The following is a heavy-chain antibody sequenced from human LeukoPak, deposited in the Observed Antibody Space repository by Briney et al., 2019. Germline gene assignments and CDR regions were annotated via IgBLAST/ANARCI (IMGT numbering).Heavy chain of an antibody. CDR1: GGSISSGDYY. CDR3: ARQEATVSSNWFDP. Sequence: SQTLSLTCTVSGGSISSGDYYWSWIRQPPGKGLEWIGSIYYSGSTYYNPSLKSRVTISVDTSKNQFSLKLSSVTAADTAVYYCARQEATVSSNWFDPWGQGTLVTVSS. V-gene: IGHV4-30-2*03. J-gene: IGHJ5*02. D-gene: IGHD4-11*01. CDR2: IYYSGST.